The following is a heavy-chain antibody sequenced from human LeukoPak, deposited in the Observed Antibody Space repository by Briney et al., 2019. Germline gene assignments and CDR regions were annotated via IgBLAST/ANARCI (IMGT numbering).Heavy chain of an antibody. D-gene: IGHD2-2*02. J-gene: IGHJ4*02. CDR1: GFTFGDYA. CDR3: AKDYSHCSSTSCYISYFDY. V-gene: IGHV3-43*02. Sequence: GGSLRLSCAASGFTFGDYAMHWVRQAPGKGLEGVSLISGDGGSTYYADSVKGRFNISRDNSKHSLYLQMNSLRTEDTALYYCAKDYSHCSSTSCYISYFDYWGQGTLVTVSS. CDR2: ISGDGGST.